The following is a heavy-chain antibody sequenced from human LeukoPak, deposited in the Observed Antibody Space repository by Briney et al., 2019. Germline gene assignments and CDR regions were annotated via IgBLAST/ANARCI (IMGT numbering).Heavy chain of an antibody. D-gene: IGHD6-19*01. CDR3: ASLSSGKATNFDY. Sequence: ASVKVSFKASGYTFTSYYMHWVRQAPGQGLEWMGIINPSGGSTSYAQKFQGRVTMTRDMSTSTVYMELSSLRSEDTAVYYCASLSSGKATNFDYWGQGTLVTVSS. CDR2: INPSGGST. V-gene: IGHV1-46*01. J-gene: IGHJ4*02. CDR1: GYTFTSYY.